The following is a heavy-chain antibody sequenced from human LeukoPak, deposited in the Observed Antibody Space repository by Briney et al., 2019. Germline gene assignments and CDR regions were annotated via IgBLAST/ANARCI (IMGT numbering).Heavy chain of an antibody. D-gene: IGHD6-6*01. J-gene: IGHJ5*02. Sequence: VASVELSCKASGYTFTSYGNSWVPQAPGQGLQWMGWISAYSGNTNYAQKLQGRVTMTTDTYTSTAYMELRSLISDDQAVYYCARDLGSSATSTNWFDPWGQGTLVTVSS. V-gene: IGHV1-18*01. CDR3: ARDLGSSATSTNWFDP. CDR2: ISAYSGNT. CDR1: GYTFTSYG.